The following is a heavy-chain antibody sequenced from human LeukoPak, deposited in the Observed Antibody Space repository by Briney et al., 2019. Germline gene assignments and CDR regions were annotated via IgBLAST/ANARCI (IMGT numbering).Heavy chain of an antibody. Sequence: PGGSLRLSCAASGFIFSNYRMNWVRQAPGKGLEWVSSISSSRSYIYYADSVKGRFTISRDNAKNSLYLQMNSLRAEDTAVYYCARDYDSGSPRDAFDIWGQGTMVTVSS. D-gene: IGHD3-22*01. J-gene: IGHJ3*02. CDR1: GFIFSNYR. V-gene: IGHV3-21*01. CDR2: ISSSRSYI. CDR3: ARDYDSGSPRDAFDI.